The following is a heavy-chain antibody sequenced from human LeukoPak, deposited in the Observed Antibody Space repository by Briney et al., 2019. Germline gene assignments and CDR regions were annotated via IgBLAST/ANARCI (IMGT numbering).Heavy chain of an antibody. CDR2: ISGSGSST. Sequence: GGSLRLSCAASGFTFSSYAMSWVRQAPGKGLEWVSVISGSGSSTYYADSVKGRFTISRDNSENTLSLQMNSLRVEDTAIYYCAKDIQLSTWGLGTMVAVSS. J-gene: IGHJ3*01. V-gene: IGHV3-23*01. CDR3: AKDIQLST. D-gene: IGHD5-24*01. CDR1: GFTFSSYA.